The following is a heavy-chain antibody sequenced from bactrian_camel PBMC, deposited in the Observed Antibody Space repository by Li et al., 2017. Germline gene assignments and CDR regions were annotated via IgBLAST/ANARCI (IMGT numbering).Heavy chain of an antibody. Sequence: HVQLVESGGGSVQAGGSLRLSCKFSGYTYGRYCMGWFRQAPGKAREAVAIFSTGDRQYYADSVRGRFTVSRDNTKNTVFLQMTSLNPEDTALYFCIPNTRGAGPDFSHWGPGTQVTVST. D-gene: IGHD2*01. CDR1: GYTYGRYC. CDR3: IPNTRGAGPDFSH. J-gene: IGHJ4*01. CDR2: FSTGDRQ. V-gene: IGHV3S55*01.